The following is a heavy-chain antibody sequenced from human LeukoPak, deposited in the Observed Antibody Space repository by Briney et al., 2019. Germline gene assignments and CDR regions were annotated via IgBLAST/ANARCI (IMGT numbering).Heavy chain of an antibody. CDR1: GFTFSSYG. CDR3: ARAVGVTMIVA. V-gene: IGHV3-33*01. CDR2: IWYDGSNK. D-gene: IGHD3-22*01. Sequence: GGSLRLSCAASGFTFSSYGMHWVRQAPSKGLEWVAVIWYDGSNKYYADSVKGRFTISRDNSKNTLYLQMNSLRAEDTAVYYCARAVGVTMIVAWGQGTLVTVSS. J-gene: IGHJ4*02.